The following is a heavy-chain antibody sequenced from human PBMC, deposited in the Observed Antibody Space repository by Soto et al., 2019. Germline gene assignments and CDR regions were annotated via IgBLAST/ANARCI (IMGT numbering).Heavy chain of an antibody. V-gene: IGHV1-18*01. CDR1: GYIFTNYG. CDR2: ISAYNGNT. J-gene: IGHJ4*02. D-gene: IGHD2-2*01. Sequence: ASVKVSCKASGYIFTNYGISWVRQAPGQGLEWMGWISAYNGNTNYAQKLQGRVTMTTDTSTSTAYMELRSLRSDDTAVYYCARAAQAQDIVVVPDYWGQGTLVTVSS. CDR3: ARAAQAQDIVVVPDY.